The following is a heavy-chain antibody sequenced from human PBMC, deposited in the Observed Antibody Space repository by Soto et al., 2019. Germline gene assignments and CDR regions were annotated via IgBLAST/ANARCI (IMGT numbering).Heavy chain of an antibody. CDR2: IYYSGST. Sequence: SETLSLTCTVSGGSISSYYWGWIRQPPGKGLEWIGYIYYSGSTNYNPSLKSRVTISVDTSKSQFSLKLSSVTAADTAVYYCARDQYYDFWSGYYYRVGGMDVWGQGTTVTVSS. J-gene: IGHJ6*02. CDR1: GGSISSYY. V-gene: IGHV4-59*01. D-gene: IGHD3-3*01. CDR3: ARDQYYDFWSGYYYRVGGMDV.